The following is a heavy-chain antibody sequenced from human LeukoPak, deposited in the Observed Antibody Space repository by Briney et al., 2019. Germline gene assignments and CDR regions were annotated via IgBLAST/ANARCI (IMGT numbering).Heavy chain of an antibody. D-gene: IGHD4-23*01. Sequence: GASVKVSCKASGYTFTSYGISWVRQAPGQGLEWMGWINPNSGGTNYAQKFQGRVTMTRDTSISTAYMELSRLRSDDTAVYYCAREGKARNWFDPWGQGTLVTVSS. CDR2: INPNSGGT. V-gene: IGHV1-2*02. J-gene: IGHJ5*02. CDR3: AREGKARNWFDP. CDR1: GYTFTSYG.